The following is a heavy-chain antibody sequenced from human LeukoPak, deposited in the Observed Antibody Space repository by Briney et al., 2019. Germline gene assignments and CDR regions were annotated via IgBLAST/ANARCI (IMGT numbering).Heavy chain of an antibody. CDR1: GFTFSSYW. V-gene: IGHV3-7*01. CDR3: ASRNRSYYDFWSGHVYYFDY. Sequence: GGSLRLSCAASGFTFSSYWMSWVRQAPGKGLEWVANIKQDGSEKYYVDSVKGRFTISRDNAKNSLYLQMNSLRAEDTAVYYCASRNRSYYDFWSGHVYYFDYWGQGTLVTVSS. J-gene: IGHJ4*02. CDR2: IKQDGSEK. D-gene: IGHD3-3*01.